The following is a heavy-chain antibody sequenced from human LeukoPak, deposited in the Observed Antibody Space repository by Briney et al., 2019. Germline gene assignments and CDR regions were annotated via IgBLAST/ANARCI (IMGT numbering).Heavy chain of an antibody. CDR3: ARVFSSRGYDLRHYRDYYYYYMDV. CDR2: IYTSGST. V-gene: IGHV4-61*02. Sequence: SETLSLTCTVSGGSISSGSYYWSWIRQPAGKGLEWIGRIYTSGSTNYNPSLKSRVTISVDTSKNQFSLRLSSVTAADTAVYYCARVFSSRGYDLRHYRDYYYYYMDVWGKGTTVTVSS. CDR1: GGSISSGSYY. D-gene: IGHD5-12*01. J-gene: IGHJ6*03.